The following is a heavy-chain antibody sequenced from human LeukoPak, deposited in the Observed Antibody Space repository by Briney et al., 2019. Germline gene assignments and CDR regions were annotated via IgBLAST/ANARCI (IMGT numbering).Heavy chain of an antibody. D-gene: IGHD6-19*01. V-gene: IGHV3-30*03. CDR1: GFTFSSYG. CDR2: ISYDGSNK. Sequence: GGSLRLSCAASGFTFSSYGMHWVRQAPGKGLEWVAVISYDGSNKYYADSVKGRFTISRDNSKNPLYLQMNSLRAEDTAVYYCASLGIAVAGTGGYWGQGTLVTVSS. J-gene: IGHJ4*02. CDR3: ASLGIAVAGTGGY.